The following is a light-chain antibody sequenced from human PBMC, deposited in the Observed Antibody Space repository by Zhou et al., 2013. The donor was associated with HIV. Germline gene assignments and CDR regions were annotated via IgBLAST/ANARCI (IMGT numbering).Light chain of an antibody. V-gene: IGKV3-11*01. Sequence: EIVLTQSPATLSLSPGERATLSCRASQSVSSYLAWHQQKPGQAPTLLIYGASNRALGVPDRFSGSGSGTDFTLRVARLQPEDSAVYYCQQYANAPYTFGQGTKLEIK. CDR3: QQYANAPYT. J-gene: IGKJ2*01. CDR2: GAS. CDR1: QSVSSY.